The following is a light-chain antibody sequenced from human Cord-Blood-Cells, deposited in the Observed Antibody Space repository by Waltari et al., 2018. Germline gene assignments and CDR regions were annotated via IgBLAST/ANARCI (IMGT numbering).Light chain of an antibody. CDR1: QSVSCY. J-gene: IGKJ4*01. Sequence: EIVLTQSPATLSLSPGERATLSCRDSQSVSCYLTWYQQKPGQAPRLLNYDASNRATGIPARFSGSGSGTDFTITSSSLEPEEFAFYYCQQRSNWLTFGGGTKVEIK. CDR2: DAS. CDR3: QQRSNWLT. V-gene: IGKV3-11*01.